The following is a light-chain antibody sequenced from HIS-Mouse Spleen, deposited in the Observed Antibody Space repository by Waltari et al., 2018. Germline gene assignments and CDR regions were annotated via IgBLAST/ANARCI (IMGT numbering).Light chain of an antibody. J-gene: IGKJ4*01. CDR3: QKYNSAPVTLT. CDR1: QGISNY. CDR2: AAS. Sequence: DIQMTQYPSSLSASVGDRVTITCRASQGISNYLAWYQQKPGKVPKLLIYAASTLQSGVPSRFSGSGSGTDFTLTISSLQPEDVATYYCQKYNSAPVTLTFGGGTKVEIK. V-gene: IGKV1-27*01.